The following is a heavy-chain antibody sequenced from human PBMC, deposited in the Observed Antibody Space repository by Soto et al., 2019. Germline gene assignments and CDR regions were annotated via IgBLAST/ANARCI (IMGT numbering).Heavy chain of an antibody. D-gene: IGHD2-2*01. J-gene: IGHJ6*02. V-gene: IGHV5-10-1*01. CDR1: GYSFTSYW. CDR3: AAQSYCSSTSCLGPNYYYGMDV. Sequence: GASLKISCKGSGYSFTSYWISWVRQMPGKGLEWMGRIDPSDSYTNYSPSFQGHVTISADKSISTAYLQWSSLKASDTAMYYCAAQSYCSSTSCLGPNYYYGMDVWGQGTTVTVSS. CDR2: IDPSDSYT.